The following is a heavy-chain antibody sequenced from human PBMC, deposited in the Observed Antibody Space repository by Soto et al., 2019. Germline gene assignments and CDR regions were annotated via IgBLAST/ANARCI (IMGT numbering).Heavy chain of an antibody. CDR2: NYYSGST. J-gene: IGHJ5*02. Sequence: SETLSLTCKVSGGSISSYHWTWIRQPPEKGLEWIGSNYYSGSTNYNPSLKSRVTISVDTSKNQFSLRLSSVTAADAAVYYCARGLGVGDYNWFDPWGQGTLVTVSS. CDR3: ARGLGVGDYNWFDP. CDR1: GGSISSYH. V-gene: IGHV4-59*01. D-gene: IGHD1-26*01.